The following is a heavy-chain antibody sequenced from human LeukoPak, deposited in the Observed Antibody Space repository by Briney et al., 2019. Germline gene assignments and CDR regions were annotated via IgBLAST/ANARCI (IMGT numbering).Heavy chain of an antibody. J-gene: IGHJ4*02. V-gene: IGHV1-24*01. D-gene: IGHD3-22*01. CDR3: ATQLYYYDSSGYYDWDY. CDR1: GYTLTELS. CDR2: FDPEDGET. Sequence: ASVKVSCKVSGYTLTELSMHWVRQAPGKGLEWMGGFDPEDGETIYAQKFQGRVTMTEDTSTGTAYMELSSLRSEDTAVYYCATQLYYYDSSGYYDWDYWGQGTLVTVSS.